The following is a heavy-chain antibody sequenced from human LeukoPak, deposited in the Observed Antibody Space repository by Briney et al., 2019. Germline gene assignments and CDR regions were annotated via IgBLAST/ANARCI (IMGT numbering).Heavy chain of an antibody. CDR3: LRGDRRDY. Sequence: GGSLRLSCAASGFTFDDYGMTWVRQAPGKGLEWVSSIDSSGGYMFYADSVKGRFIISRDNAKDSLYLQMNSLRVEDTAVYYCLRGDRRDYWGQGTLVTVSS. CDR1: GFTFDDYG. CDR2: IDSSGGYM. J-gene: IGHJ4*02. V-gene: IGHV3-21*06.